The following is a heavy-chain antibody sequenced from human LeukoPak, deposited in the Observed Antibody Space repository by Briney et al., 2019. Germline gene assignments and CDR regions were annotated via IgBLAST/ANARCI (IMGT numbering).Heavy chain of an antibody. J-gene: IGHJ4*02. CDR1: GGSISSYY. CDR2: IYYSGST. D-gene: IGHD3-10*01. V-gene: IGHV4-59*01. Sequence: SETLSLTCTVPGGSISSYYWSSIRQPPGKGLEWIGYIYYSGSTNYNPSLKSRATISVDTSKNQFSLKLSSVTAADTAVYYCARNMVRGVIISPYFDYWGQGTLVTVSS. CDR3: ARNMVRGVIISPYFDY.